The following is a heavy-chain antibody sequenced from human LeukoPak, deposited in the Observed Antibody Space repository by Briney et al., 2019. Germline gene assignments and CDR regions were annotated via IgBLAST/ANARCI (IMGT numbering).Heavy chain of an antibody. CDR1: GFSFRNYA. Sequence: GTLRLSCAASGFSFRNYAMSWVRPAPGKGLEWVSSISGSGDNTYYADPVEGRFTISRDNFKNTLYLQMNSLRAEDTAVYYCAKDPEDCSSTSCYPVYYYYMDVWGKGTTVTVSS. J-gene: IGHJ6*03. V-gene: IGHV3-23*01. CDR2: ISGSGDNT. D-gene: IGHD2-2*01. CDR3: AKDPEDCSSTSCYPVYYYYMDV.